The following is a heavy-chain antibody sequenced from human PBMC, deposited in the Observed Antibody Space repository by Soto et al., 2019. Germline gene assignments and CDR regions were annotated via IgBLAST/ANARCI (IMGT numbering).Heavy chain of an antibody. CDR3: VHSKFTDFWSGYYSFYFDY. V-gene: IGHV2-5*01. Sequence: QITLKESGPTQVKPTQTLTLTCTFSGFSLSTSGEGVGWIRQPPGKALEWLALIYWNDDKPYSLSLKNRLTVTKDASKSLFVLTMTNMDPVDTATYYCVHSKFTDFWSGYYSFYFDYWGQGTLVTVSS. CDR1: GFSLSTSGEG. CDR2: IYWNDDK. D-gene: IGHD3-3*01. J-gene: IGHJ4*02.